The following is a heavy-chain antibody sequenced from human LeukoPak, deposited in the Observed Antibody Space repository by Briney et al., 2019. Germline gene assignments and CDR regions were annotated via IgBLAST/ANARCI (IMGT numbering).Heavy chain of an antibody. CDR3: ARDAQWELRAFDV. J-gene: IGHJ3*01. CDR1: GYTFTGYY. Sequence: SVKVSCKASGYTFTGYYMHWVRQAPGQGLEWMGGIIPIFDRPTYAQKFEGRVTITADKSTNTTYMEITSLTSADSAVYYCARDAQWELRAFDVWGRGTMVIVSS. D-gene: IGHD1-26*01. V-gene: IGHV1-69*06. CDR2: IIPIFDRP.